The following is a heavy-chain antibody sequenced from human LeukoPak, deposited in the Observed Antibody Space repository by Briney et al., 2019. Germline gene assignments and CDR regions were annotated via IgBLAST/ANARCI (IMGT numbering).Heavy chain of an antibody. CDR3: ARSTYYGSGNDF. V-gene: IGHV4-59*01. CDR2: IDYSRDT. CDR1: GGSISTYY. D-gene: IGHD3-10*01. J-gene: IGHJ4*02. Sequence: PSETLSLTCTVSGGSISTYYWSWIRQPPGERLEWIGYIDYSRDTNYNPSLNSRVTISVDTSKNQVSLKLNSLTAADTAVYYCARSTYYGSGNDFWGQGILVTVSS.